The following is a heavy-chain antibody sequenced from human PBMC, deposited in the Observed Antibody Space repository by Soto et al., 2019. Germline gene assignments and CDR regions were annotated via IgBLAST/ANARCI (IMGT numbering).Heavy chain of an antibody. CDR3: ARTSVDTAMGIFY. D-gene: IGHD5-18*01. CDR1: GGTFSSYA. J-gene: IGHJ4*02. CDR2: IIPIFGTA. Sequence: SVKVSCKASGGTFSSYAISWVRQAPGQGLEWMGGIIPIFGTANYAQKFQGRVTITADESTSTAYMELSSLRSEDTAVYYCARTSVDTAMGIFYWGQGTLVTVSS. V-gene: IGHV1-69*13.